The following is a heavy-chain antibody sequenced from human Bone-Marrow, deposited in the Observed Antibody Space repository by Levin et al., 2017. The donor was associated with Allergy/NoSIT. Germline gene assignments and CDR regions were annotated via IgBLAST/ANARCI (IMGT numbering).Heavy chain of an antibody. J-gene: IGHJ4*02. CDR3: ARGNSNYDVLGSYPFVN. Sequence: PGGSLRLSCATSGFTFSSYEMNWVRQTPGKGLEWLSYINNGGTAIHYADSVKGRFTTSRDNAKNLLYLQMNSLTAEDTAVYYCARGNSNYDVLGSYPFVNWGQGTLVTVSS. CDR1: GFTFSSYE. V-gene: IGHV3-48*03. CDR2: INNGGTAI. D-gene: IGHD3-10*01.